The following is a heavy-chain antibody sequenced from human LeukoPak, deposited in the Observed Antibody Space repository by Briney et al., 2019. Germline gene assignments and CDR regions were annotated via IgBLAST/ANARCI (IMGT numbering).Heavy chain of an antibody. V-gene: IGHV1-2*02. CDR3: ARDLNIVVVPAALRGMDV. J-gene: IGHJ6*02. D-gene: IGHD2-2*01. CDR1: GYTFTGYY. Sequence: ASVKVSCKASGYTFTGYYMHWVRQAPGQGLEWMGWINPNSGGTNYAQKFQGRVTMTRDTSISTAYMELSRLRSDDTAVYYCARDLNIVVVPAALRGMDVWGQGTTVTVS. CDR2: INPNSGGT.